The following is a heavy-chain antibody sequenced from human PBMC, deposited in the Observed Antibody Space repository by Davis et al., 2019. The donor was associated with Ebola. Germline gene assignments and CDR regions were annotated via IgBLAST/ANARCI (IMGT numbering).Heavy chain of an antibody. CDR1: GCTFSSYA. CDR3: DRHTDFGVVTSFDY. D-gene: IGHD3-3*01. CDR2: IIPIFGTA. Sequence: FSVNVSCKASGCTFSSYAISRARHALGQGLEWLGGIIPIFGTANYAQKFQGRVTITADKSTSTDYMELSSLRSEDTAVYYCDRHTDFGVVTSFDYWGQGTLVTVSS. J-gene: IGHJ4*02. V-gene: IGHV1-69*06.